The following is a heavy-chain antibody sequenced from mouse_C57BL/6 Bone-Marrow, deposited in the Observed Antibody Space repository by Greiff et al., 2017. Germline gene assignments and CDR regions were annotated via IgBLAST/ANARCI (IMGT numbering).Heavy chain of an antibody. J-gene: IGHJ1*03. CDR2: ISSGGSYT. Sequence: EVMLVESGGDLVKPGGSLKLSCAASGFTFSSYGMSWVRQTPDKRLEWVATISSGGSYTYYPDSVKGRFTISRDNAKNTLYLQMSSLKSEDTAMYDCARRGVVATPDWYFDVWGTGTTVTVSS. D-gene: IGHD1-1*01. CDR3: ARRGVVATPDWYFDV. CDR1: GFTFSSYG. V-gene: IGHV5-6*02.